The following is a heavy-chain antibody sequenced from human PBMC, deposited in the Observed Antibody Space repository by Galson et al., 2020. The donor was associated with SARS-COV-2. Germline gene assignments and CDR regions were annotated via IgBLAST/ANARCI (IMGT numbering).Heavy chain of an antibody. CDR1: GGTFSSYA. CDR3: ARVEGYYDSSGYYVDY. D-gene: IGHD3-22*01. Sequence: SVKVSCKASGGTFSSYAISWVRQAPGQGLEWMGGIIPIFGTANYAQKFQGRVTITADESTSTAYMELSGLRSEDTAVYYCARVEGYYDSSGYYVDYWGQGTLVTGSS. CDR2: IIPIFGTA. J-gene: IGHJ4*02. V-gene: IGHV1-69*13.